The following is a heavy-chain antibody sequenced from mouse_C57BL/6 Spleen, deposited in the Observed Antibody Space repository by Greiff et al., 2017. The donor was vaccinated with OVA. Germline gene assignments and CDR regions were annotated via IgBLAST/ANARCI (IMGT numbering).Heavy chain of an antibody. CDR3: ARRYYSKYDAMDY. J-gene: IGHJ4*01. CDR2: IDPSDSET. Sequence: QVQLQQPGAELVGPGSSVKLSCKASGYTFTSYWMHWVKQRPIQGLEWIGNIDPSDSETHYNQKFKDKATLTVDKSSSPAYMQLSSLTSEDSAVYYCARRYYSKYDAMDYWGQGTSVTVSS. CDR1: GYTFTSYW. V-gene: IGHV1-52*01. D-gene: IGHD2-5*01.